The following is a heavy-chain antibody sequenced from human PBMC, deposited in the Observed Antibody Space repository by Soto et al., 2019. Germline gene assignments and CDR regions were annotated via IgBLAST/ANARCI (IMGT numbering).Heavy chain of an antibody. CDR2: IYHSGST. Sequence: SETLSLTCAVSGGSISSGGYSWSWIRQPPGKGLEWIGYIYHSGSTYYNPSLKSRVTISVDTSKNQFSLKLSSVTAADTAVYYCAKVPRGEYTTPMGPTWGQGTLVTVSS. J-gene: IGHJ5*02. V-gene: IGHV4-30-2*02. CDR1: GGSISSGGYS. D-gene: IGHD5-18*01. CDR3: AKVPRGEYTTPMGPT.